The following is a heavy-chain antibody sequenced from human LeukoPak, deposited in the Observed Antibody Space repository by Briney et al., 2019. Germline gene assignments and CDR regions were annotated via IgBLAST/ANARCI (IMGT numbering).Heavy chain of an antibody. D-gene: IGHD3-3*01. J-gene: IGHJ4*02. CDR1: GYTFTSYG. CDR3: ARAADDFWSGYPSNY. V-gene: IGHV1-18*01. CDR2: ISAYNGNT. Sequence: ASVKVSCKASGYTFTSYGISWVRQAPGQGREWMGWISAYNGNTNYAQKLQGRVTMTTDTSTSTAYMELRSLRSDDTAVYYCARAADDFWSGYPSNYWGQGTLVTVSS.